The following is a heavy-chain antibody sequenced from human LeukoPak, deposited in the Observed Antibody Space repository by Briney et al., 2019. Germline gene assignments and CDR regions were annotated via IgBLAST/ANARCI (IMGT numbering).Heavy chain of an antibody. V-gene: IGHV3-21*01. Sequence: NPGGSLRLSCAASGFTFSSYTMTWVRQAPGKGLEWVSSISSSSSYIYSADSVKDRFTISRDNAKNSLYLQMNSLRAEDTAVYYCARSVGYCSSTSCYFDYWGQGTLVTVSS. D-gene: IGHD2-2*03. CDR1: GFTFSSYT. CDR2: ISSSSSYI. J-gene: IGHJ4*02. CDR3: ARSVGYCSSTSCYFDY.